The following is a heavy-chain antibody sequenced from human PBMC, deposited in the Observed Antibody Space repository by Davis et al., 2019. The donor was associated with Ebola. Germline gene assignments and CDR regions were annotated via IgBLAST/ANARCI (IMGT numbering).Heavy chain of an antibody. CDR3: ARERSAAGMNHYFDY. D-gene: IGHD6-13*01. CDR2: INSGSSII. J-gene: IGHJ4*02. V-gene: IGHV3-48*02. CDR1: GFTFSSYS. Sequence: GGSLRLSCAASGFTFSSYSMNWVRQAPGKGLEWVSYINSGSSIIYYAESVKGRFTISRDNAKNSLYLQMNSLRDEDTAVYYCARERSAAGMNHYFDYWGQGTLVTVSS.